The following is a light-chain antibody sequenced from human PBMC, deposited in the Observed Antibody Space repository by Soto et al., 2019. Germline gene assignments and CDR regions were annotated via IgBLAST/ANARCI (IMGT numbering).Light chain of an antibody. V-gene: IGKV3-15*01. Sequence: EIVMTQSPATLSVSPGERATLSCRASQTVSSNLAWYQQKPGQAPRLLIYGASTRATGLPARFSGSGSGTEFTLPISSLQSEDFAVYYCQQYNNWPLTFGPGTK. J-gene: IGKJ1*01. CDR3: QQYNNWPLT. CDR1: QTVSSN. CDR2: GAS.